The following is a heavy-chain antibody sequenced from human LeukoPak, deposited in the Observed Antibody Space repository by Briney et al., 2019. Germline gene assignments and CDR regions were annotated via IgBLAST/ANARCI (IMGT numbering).Heavy chain of an antibody. J-gene: IGHJ4*02. Sequence: PSETLSLPCTVSGGSITSYYWSWIRQPPGKGLEWIGYIYYSGTTNYNPSLKSRVTISVDTSKNQFSLKLSSVTAADTAVYYCARGLSGDSSGYYYGAFDYWGQGTLVTVSS. D-gene: IGHD3-22*01. CDR1: GGSITSYY. V-gene: IGHV4-59*12. CDR2: IYYSGTT. CDR3: ARGLSGDSSGYYYGAFDY.